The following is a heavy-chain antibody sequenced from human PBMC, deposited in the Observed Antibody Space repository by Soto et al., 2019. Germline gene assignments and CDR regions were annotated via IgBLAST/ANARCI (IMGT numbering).Heavy chain of an antibody. CDR3: ARHSLRFSEWLETNWFDP. Sequence: QLQLQESGPGLVKPSETLSLTCTVSGGSISSSSYYWGWIRQPPGKGLEWIGSIYYSGSTYYNPSLKSRVTISVDTSKNQFSLKLSSVTAADTAVYYCARHSLRFSEWLETNWFDPWGQGTLVTVSS. CDR2: IYYSGST. D-gene: IGHD3-3*01. J-gene: IGHJ5*02. V-gene: IGHV4-39*01. CDR1: GGSISSSSYY.